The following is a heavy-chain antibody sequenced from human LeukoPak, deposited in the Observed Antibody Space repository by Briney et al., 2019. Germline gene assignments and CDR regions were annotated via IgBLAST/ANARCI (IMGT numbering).Heavy chain of an antibody. CDR1: GFTFSSYS. Sequence: GGSLRLSCAASGFTFSSYSMSWVRQAPGKGLEWVSAISGSGGSTYYADSVRGRFTISRDNSKNTLYLQMNSLRAEDTAVYYCAKVGRPLMGVGGKGNLVTVSS. J-gene: IGHJ1*01. CDR3: AKVGRPLMGV. V-gene: IGHV3-23*01. D-gene: IGHD5-24*01. CDR2: ISGSGGST.